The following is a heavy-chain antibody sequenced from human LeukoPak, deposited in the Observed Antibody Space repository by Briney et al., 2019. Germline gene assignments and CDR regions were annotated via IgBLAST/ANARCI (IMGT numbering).Heavy chain of an antibody. D-gene: IGHD3-22*01. CDR2: INWNGGST. Sequence: ETLSLTCAVSGGSISTYYWSWVRQAPGKGLEWVSGINWNGGSTGYADPVKGRFTISRGNAKNSLYLQMNSLRAEDTALYYCAREGVGYYGSSGPGDAFDTWGQGTMVTVSS. CDR3: AREGVGYYGSSGPGDAFDT. CDR1: GGSISTYY. J-gene: IGHJ3*02. V-gene: IGHV3-20*04.